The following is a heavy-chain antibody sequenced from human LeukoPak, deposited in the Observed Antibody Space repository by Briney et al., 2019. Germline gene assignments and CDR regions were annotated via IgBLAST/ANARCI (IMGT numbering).Heavy chain of an antibody. Sequence: GGSLRLSCAASGFDLNTYEMNWVRQAPGKGLEWIADITISGHTKDYADSVKGRFTISRDNAGTSLYLQMNSLRVEDTGVYYCARGDPHADLWGQGTLVTVSS. CDR3: ARGDPHADL. J-gene: IGHJ5*02. V-gene: IGHV3-48*03. CDR1: GFDLNTYE. CDR2: ITISGHTK.